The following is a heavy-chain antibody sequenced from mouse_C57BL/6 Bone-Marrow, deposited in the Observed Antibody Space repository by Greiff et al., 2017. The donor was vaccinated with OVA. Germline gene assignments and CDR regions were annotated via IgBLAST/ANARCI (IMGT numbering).Heavy chain of an antibody. J-gene: IGHJ2*01. Sequence: EVKLVESGPVLVKPGASVKMSCKASGYTFTDYYMNWVKQSHGKSLEWIGVINPYNGGTSYNQKFKGKATLTVDKSSSTAYMELNSLTSEDSAVYYCARRSITTVVATRGGFDYWGQGTTLTVSS. D-gene: IGHD1-1*01. CDR1: GYTFTDYY. CDR3: ARRSITTVVATRGGFDY. V-gene: IGHV1-19*01. CDR2: INPYNGGT.